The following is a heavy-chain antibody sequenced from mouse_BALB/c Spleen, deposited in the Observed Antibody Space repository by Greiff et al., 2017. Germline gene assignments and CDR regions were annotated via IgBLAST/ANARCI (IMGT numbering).Heavy chain of an antibody. V-gene: IGHV5-12-1*01. CDR1: GFAFSSYD. Sequence: EVKLMESGGGLVKPGGSLKLSCAASGFAFSSYDMSWVRQTPEKRLEWVAYISSGGGSTYYPDTVKGRFTISRDNAKNTLYLQMSSLKSEDTAMYYCARHSGTDYWGQGTTLTVSS. D-gene: IGHD4-1*01. CDR3: ARHSGTDY. CDR2: ISSGGGST. J-gene: IGHJ2*01.